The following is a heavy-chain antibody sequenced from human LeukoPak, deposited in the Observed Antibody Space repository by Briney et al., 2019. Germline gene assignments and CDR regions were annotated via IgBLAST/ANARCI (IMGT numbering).Heavy chain of an antibody. Sequence: SVKVSCKASGGTFSSYAISWVRQAPGQGLEWMGGIIPIFGTANYAQKFQGRVTITADESTSTAYMELSSLRSEDTAVYYCARGRVVHDYGDPSYYYYYGMDVWGQGTTVTVSS. CDR3: ARGRVVHDYGDPSYYYYYGMDV. CDR2: IIPIFGTA. CDR1: GGTFSSYA. D-gene: IGHD4-17*01. J-gene: IGHJ6*02. V-gene: IGHV1-69*13.